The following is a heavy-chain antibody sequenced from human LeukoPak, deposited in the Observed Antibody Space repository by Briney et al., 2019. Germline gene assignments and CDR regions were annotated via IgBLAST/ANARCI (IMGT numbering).Heavy chain of an antibody. Sequence: PGGSLRLSCAASGFTFSSYAMHWVRQAPGKGLEWVAVISYDGSNKYYADSVKGRFTISRDNSKNTLYLQMNSLRAEDTAVYYCARDLSYCGGDCYEGALDYWGQGTLVTVSS. J-gene: IGHJ4*02. CDR3: ARDLSYCGGDCYEGALDY. D-gene: IGHD2-21*02. V-gene: IGHV3-30*01. CDR2: ISYDGSNK. CDR1: GFTFSSYA.